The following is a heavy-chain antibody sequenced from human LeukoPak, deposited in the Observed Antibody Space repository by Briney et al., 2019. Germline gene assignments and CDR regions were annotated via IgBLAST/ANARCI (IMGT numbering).Heavy chain of an antibody. D-gene: IGHD3-22*01. CDR2: IKSKTDGGTT. V-gene: IGHV3-15*01. J-gene: IGHJ4*02. Sequence: PGGSLRLSCAASGFTFSNAWMSWVRQAPGKGLEWVGRIKSKTDGGTTDYAAPVKGRFTISRDDSKNTLYLQMNSLKTEDTAVYYCTTDRFYYDSSGYELYYFDYWGQGTLVTVSS. CDR1: GFTFSNAW. CDR3: TTDRFYYDSSGYELYYFDY.